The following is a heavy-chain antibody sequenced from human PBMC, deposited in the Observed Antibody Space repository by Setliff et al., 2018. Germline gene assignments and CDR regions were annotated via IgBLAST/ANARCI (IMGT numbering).Heavy chain of an antibody. Sequence: SETLSLTCAVYGGSFSDFYWIWIRQPPGEGLEWIGEITHRRVTTYNPSLQSRAAISLDTSKRRFSLKLGSVSAADTAVYYCARGRDVFPVPPYMDVWAEGTKVTVSS. J-gene: IGHJ6*03. V-gene: IGHV4-34*01. CDR2: ITHRRVT. D-gene: IGHD3-10*02. CDR1: GGSFSDFY. CDR3: ARGRDVFPVPPYMDV.